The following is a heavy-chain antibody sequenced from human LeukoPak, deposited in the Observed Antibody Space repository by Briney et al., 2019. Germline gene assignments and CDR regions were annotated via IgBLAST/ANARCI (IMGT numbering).Heavy chain of an antibody. D-gene: IGHD4-17*01. J-gene: IGHJ4*02. Sequence: GGSLRLSCAASGVTLSSYWMHCVRQVPGEVLVWVSSITNDGSNTRYADSVKGRFTIYRDNSKNTLYLEMNSLRAEDTAVYYCAREPSGDYYFDYWGQGTLVTVS. V-gene: IGHV3-74*01. CDR1: GVTLSSYW. CDR2: ITNDGSNT. CDR3: AREPSGDYYFDY.